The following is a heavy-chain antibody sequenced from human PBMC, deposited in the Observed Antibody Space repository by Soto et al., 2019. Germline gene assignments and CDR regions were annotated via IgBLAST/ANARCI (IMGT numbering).Heavy chain of an antibody. CDR3: ASGGAYCSSTSCYAGMVDV. D-gene: IGHD2-2*01. Sequence: GGSLRLSCAASGFTFSSYAMSWVRQAPGKGLEWVSSISSSSSYIYYADSVKGRFTISRDNAKNSLYLQMNSLRAEDTAVYYCASGGAYCSSTSCYAGMVDVWGQGTTVTVSS. V-gene: IGHV3-21*01. J-gene: IGHJ6*02. CDR2: ISSSSSYI. CDR1: GFTFSSYA.